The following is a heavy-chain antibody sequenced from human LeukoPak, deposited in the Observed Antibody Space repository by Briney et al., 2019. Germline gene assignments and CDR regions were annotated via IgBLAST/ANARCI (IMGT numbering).Heavy chain of an antibody. CDR1: GFTFSSYN. J-gene: IGHJ4*01. D-gene: IGHD2-15*01. CDR3: ARDFLEDAQ. CDR2: ISSSGTTI. Sequence: GGSLRLSCAASGFTFSSYNMNWVRQAPGKGLEWVSYISSSGTTIYYVDSVKGRFTISRDNAKNSLYLQMNSLRAEDTAFDYCARDFLEDAQWGQGTLVTVSS. V-gene: IGHV3-48*01.